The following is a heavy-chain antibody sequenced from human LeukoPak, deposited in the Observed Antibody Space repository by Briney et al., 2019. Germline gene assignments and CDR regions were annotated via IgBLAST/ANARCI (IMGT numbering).Heavy chain of an antibody. Sequence: GGSLRLSCAASGFTFSSYSMNWVRQAPGKGLEWVSSISSSSYIYYADSVKGRFTISRDNAKNSLYLQMNSLRAEDTAVYYCAREGSEGYSYGFMDVWGKGTTVTVSS. V-gene: IGHV3-21*01. CDR3: AREGSEGYSYGFMDV. D-gene: IGHD5-18*01. CDR1: GFTFSSYS. J-gene: IGHJ6*03. CDR2: ISSSSYI.